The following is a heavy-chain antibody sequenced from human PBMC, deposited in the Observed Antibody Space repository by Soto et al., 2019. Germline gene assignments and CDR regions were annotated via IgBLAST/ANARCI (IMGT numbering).Heavy chain of an antibody. CDR2: ISYDGSNK. CDR1: GFTFSSYG. V-gene: IGHV3-30*18. CDR3: AKDGRSLWLRIALDV. J-gene: IGHJ6*02. Sequence: RLSCAASGFTFSSYGMHWVRPAPGKGLEWVAVISYDGSNKYYADSVKGRFTISRDNSKNTLYLQMNSLRAEDTAVYYCAKDGRSLWLRIALDVWGQGTTVTVSS. D-gene: IGHD3-10*01.